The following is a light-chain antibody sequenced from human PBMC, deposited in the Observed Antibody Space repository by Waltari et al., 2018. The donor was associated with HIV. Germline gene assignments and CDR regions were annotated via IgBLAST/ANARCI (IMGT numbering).Light chain of an antibody. CDR3: QQSYSSPPGIT. J-gene: IGKJ5*01. CDR2: STS. Sequence: DIVLTQSPGTLSLSPGERATLSCRASQSVSTSYLAWYQQIPGQAPRLLIYSTSNRASGIPDRFSGSGSGTDFTLTISRLEPEDIAVYYCQQSYSSPPGITFGQGTRLEIK. V-gene: IGKV3-20*01. CDR1: QSVSTSY.